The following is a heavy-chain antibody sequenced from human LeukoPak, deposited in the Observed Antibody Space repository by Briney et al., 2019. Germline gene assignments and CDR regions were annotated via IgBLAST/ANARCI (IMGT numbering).Heavy chain of an antibody. J-gene: IGHJ6*03. CDR2: ISASGSAV. Sequence: KPGGSLRLSCAASGFTFSDYYMNWIRQAPGKGLEWVSCISASGSAVYYADSVKGRFTISRDNSKNTLFLQMNSLRVEDTALYYCTREAYYYMDAWGKGTTVTVSS. V-gene: IGHV3-11*04. CDR1: GFTFSDYY. CDR3: TREAYYYMDA.